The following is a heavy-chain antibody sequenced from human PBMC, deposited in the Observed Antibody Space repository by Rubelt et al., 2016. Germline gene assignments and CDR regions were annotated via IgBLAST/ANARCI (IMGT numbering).Heavy chain of an antibody. Sequence: QVQLQESGPGLVKPSETLSLTCTVSGGSISKYYWSWIRQPPGKGLEWLGYIFYSGSTHDNPSLKSRVTISVDMSKNQFSLKLSAVTAADTAVYYCARQPSSHTSGFLGGMDVWGQGTTVTVSS. CDR3: ARQPSSHTSGFLGGMDV. J-gene: IGHJ6*02. V-gene: IGHV4-59*08. CDR1: GGSISKYY. D-gene: IGHD5-12*01. CDR2: IFYSGST.